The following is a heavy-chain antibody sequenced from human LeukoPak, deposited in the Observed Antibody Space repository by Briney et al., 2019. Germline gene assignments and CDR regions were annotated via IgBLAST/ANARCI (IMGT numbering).Heavy chain of an antibody. Sequence: ASVKVSCKASGYTFTSYAMNWVRQAPGQGLEWVGWIKTNTGNPTYAQAFTGQFVFSLDTSVNTAYLQIRSLKAEDTAVYYCARSYSYDSSAYLDYWGQGTLVTVSS. J-gene: IGHJ4*02. CDR2: IKTNTGNP. D-gene: IGHD3-22*01. V-gene: IGHV7-4-1*02. CDR1: GYTFTSYA. CDR3: ARSYSYDSSAYLDY.